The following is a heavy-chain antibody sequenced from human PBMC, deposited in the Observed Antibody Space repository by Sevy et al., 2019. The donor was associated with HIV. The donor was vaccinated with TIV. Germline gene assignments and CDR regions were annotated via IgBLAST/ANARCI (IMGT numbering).Heavy chain of an antibody. J-gene: IGHJ4*02. V-gene: IGHV3-7*03. CDR2: IKQDGSVT. Sequence: GGSLRLSCAASGFSLNTYWMSWVRQAPGKGLEWVANIKQDGSVTYYVDSVKGRFTISRDNSKNTLFLQMNSLRAEDTAVYYCARPILGVTTSTYFDSWGQGTLVTVSS. CDR1: GFSLNTYW. CDR3: ARPILGVTTSTYFDS. D-gene: IGHD1-26*01.